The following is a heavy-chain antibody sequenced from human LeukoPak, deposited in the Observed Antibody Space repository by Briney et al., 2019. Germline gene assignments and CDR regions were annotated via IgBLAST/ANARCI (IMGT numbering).Heavy chain of an antibody. CDR2: ISSSSSYI. CDR1: GFTFSSYS. Sequence: GGSLRLSCAASGFTFSSYSMNWVRQAPGQGLEWVSSISSSSSYIYYADSVKGRFTISRDNAKNSLYLQMNSLRAEDTAVYYCAREHTGARRWFDPWGQGTLVTVSS. J-gene: IGHJ5*02. D-gene: IGHD1-26*01. V-gene: IGHV3-21*01. CDR3: AREHTGARRWFDP.